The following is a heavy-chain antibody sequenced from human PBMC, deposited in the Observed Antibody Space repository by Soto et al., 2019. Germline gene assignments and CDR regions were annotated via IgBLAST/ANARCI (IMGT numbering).Heavy chain of an antibody. CDR2: INPVNGDT. Sequence: ASVKVSCKTSGYTFTNHFIHWARQAPGQRPMWMGWINPVNGDTKYSQNFQDRLTIARDISASTAYMELTSLRSEDTAVYYCAAVNLSRGHYYYYMDVWGKGTTVTVSS. J-gene: IGHJ6*03. D-gene: IGHD3-16*02. CDR1: GYTFTNHF. V-gene: IGHV1-3*01. CDR3: AAVNLSRGHYYYYMDV.